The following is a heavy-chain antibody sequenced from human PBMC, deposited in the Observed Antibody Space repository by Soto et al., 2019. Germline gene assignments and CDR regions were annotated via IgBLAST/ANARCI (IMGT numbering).Heavy chain of an antibody. J-gene: IGHJ4*02. V-gene: IGHV1-18*01. Sequence: QVQLVQSGAEVKKPGASVKVSCKASGYTFTSFGISWVRQAPGQGLEWMGWISAYNGNTNYAQKLQGRVTMTTDTSTSTAYMELRSLRSDDTAVYYCARDLGGIAVAGPTGDFDYWGQGTLVTVSS. CDR3: ARDLGGIAVAGPTGDFDY. D-gene: IGHD6-19*01. CDR1: GYTFTSFG. CDR2: ISAYNGNT.